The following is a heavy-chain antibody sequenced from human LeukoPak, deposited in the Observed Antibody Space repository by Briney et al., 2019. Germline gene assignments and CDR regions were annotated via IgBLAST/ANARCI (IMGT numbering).Heavy chain of an antibody. Sequence: GGSLRLSCAASGFTFGSYSMNWVRQAPGKGLEWVSSISSSSSYIYYADSVKGRFTISRDNAKNSLYPQMNSLRAEDTAVYYCARDIGITGSDSDYWGQGTLVTVSS. CDR2: ISSSSSYI. V-gene: IGHV3-21*01. D-gene: IGHD1-20*01. J-gene: IGHJ4*02. CDR1: GFTFGSYS. CDR3: ARDIGITGSDSDY.